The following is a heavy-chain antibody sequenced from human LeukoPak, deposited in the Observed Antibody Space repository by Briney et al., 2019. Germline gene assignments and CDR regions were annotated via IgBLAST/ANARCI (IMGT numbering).Heavy chain of an antibody. Sequence: SETLSLTCAVYGGSFSGYYWSWIRQPPGKGLEWIGEINHSGSTNYNPSLKSRVTISVDTSRNQFSLKLSSVTAANTAVYYCARQGSSSWYGGYFDYWGQGTLVTVSS. V-gene: IGHV4-34*01. D-gene: IGHD6-13*01. CDR1: GGSFSGYY. J-gene: IGHJ4*03. CDR3: ARQGSSSWYGGYFDY. CDR2: INHSGST.